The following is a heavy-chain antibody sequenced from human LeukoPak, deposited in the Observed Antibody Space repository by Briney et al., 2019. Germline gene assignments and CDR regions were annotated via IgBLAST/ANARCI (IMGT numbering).Heavy chain of an antibody. J-gene: IGHJ4*02. Sequence: GRPLRLSCAASGFTFSSYAMHWVRQAPGKGLEWVAVISYDGSNKYYADSVKGRFTISRDNSKNTLYLQMNSLRAEDTAVYYCARDGRDDFWSGYYFDYWGQGTLVTVSS. CDR2: ISYDGSNK. D-gene: IGHD3-3*01. V-gene: IGHV3-30*04. CDR1: GFTFSSYA. CDR3: ARDGRDDFWSGYYFDY.